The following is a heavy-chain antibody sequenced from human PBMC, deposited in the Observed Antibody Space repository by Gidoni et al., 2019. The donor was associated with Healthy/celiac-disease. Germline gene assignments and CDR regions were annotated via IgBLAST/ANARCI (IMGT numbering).Heavy chain of an antibody. CDR2: IYSGGST. V-gene: IGHV3-53*01. CDR1: GFTVRSNY. Sequence: EVQLVESGGGLIQPGGSRILSWAAFGFTVRSNYLSWVRQAPGKGLEWVSVIYSGGSTYYADSVKGRFTISRDNSKNTLYLQMNSLRAEDTAVYYCARDQASSVFDYWGQGTLVTVSS. CDR3: ARDQASSVFDY. J-gene: IGHJ4*02. D-gene: IGHD6-6*01.